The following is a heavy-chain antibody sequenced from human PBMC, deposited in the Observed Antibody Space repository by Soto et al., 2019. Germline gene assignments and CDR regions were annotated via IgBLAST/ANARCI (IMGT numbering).Heavy chain of an antibody. V-gene: IGHV4-38-2*01. J-gene: IGHJ4*02. CDR1: GYPISSGYY. Sequence: SETLSLTCAVSGYPISSGYYWGWIRQPPGKGLEWIGIIHHSGSTYYNPSLRSRITISVDTSKNQFSLKMPSVTAADTAVYYCARASGYVPGGYWGQGILVTVSS. CDR2: IHHSGST. CDR3: ARASGYVPGGY. D-gene: IGHD5-12*01.